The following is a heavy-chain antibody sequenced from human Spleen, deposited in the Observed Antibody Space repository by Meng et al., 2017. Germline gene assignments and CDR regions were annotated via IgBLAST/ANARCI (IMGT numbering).Heavy chain of an antibody. V-gene: IGHV4-34*01. J-gene: IGHJ4*01. Sequence: QVQLQQWGAGLLKPSETLSLTCAVYGASFSGYYWTWIRQPPGKGLEWIGEINHSGSTRYNPSLKSRVTISVDTSKNQFSLKLRSVTAADTAVYYCARVEGYYDSSGYYRYWGHGTLVTVSS. CDR3: ARVEGYYDSSGYYRY. CDR2: INHSGST. D-gene: IGHD3-22*01. CDR1: GASFSGYY.